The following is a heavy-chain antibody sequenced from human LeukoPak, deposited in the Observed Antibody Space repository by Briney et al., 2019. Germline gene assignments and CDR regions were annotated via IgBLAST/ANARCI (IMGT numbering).Heavy chain of an antibody. J-gene: IGHJ3*02. CDR2: IYSGGST. CDR3: ASSMTTVAFDI. Sequence: PGGSLRLSCSASGFTVINNYMSWVRQAPGKGLEWVSLIYSGGSTYYADSVKGRFTISRDNSKNTLYLQMNSLRAEDTAVYYCASSMTTVAFDIWGQGTMVTVSS. CDR1: GFTVINNY. V-gene: IGHV3-66*01. D-gene: IGHD4-17*01.